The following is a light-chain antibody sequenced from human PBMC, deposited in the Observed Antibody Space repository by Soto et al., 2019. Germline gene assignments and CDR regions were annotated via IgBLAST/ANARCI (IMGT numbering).Light chain of an antibody. J-gene: IGLJ2*01. CDR2: YDD. CDR1: SSNIGNNA. Sequence: QLVLTQPPSVSEAPRQRVTISCSGSSSNIGNNAVNWYQQLPGKAPKLLIYYDDLLPSGVSDRFSGSKSGTSASLAIRGLQSEDEADDYCAAWDDSLNGPVFGGGTKLTVL. V-gene: IGLV1-36*01. CDR3: AAWDDSLNGPV.